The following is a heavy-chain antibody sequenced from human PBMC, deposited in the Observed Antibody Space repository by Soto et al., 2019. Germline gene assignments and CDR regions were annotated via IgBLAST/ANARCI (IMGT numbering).Heavy chain of an antibody. J-gene: IGHJ3*02. CDR3: ARVPGYCSGGSCFLLHFDI. D-gene: IGHD2-15*01. Sequence: PSETLSLACAVSGGSISRGGYPWSWIRQPPGKGPEWIGYIYHSGSTSYNPSLKSRVTISVDRSKNQFSLKLSSVTAADTAVYYCARVPGYCSGGSCFLLHFDIWGQGTMLTVS. CDR2: IYHSGST. CDR1: GGSISRGGYP. V-gene: IGHV4-30-2*01.